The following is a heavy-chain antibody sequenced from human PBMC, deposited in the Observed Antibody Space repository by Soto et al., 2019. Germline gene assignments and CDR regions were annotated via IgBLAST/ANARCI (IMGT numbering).Heavy chain of an antibody. J-gene: IGHJ4*02. CDR1: GGSFSGYY. CDR2: INHSGST. CDR3: ARVGISSMEMAH. Sequence: SETLSLTCAVYGGSFSGYYWSWIRQPPGKGLEWIGEINHSGSTNYNPSLKSRVTISVDTSKNQFSLKLSSVTAADTAVYYCARVGISSMEMAHWGQGTLVTVS. D-gene: IGHD6-13*01. V-gene: IGHV4-34*01.